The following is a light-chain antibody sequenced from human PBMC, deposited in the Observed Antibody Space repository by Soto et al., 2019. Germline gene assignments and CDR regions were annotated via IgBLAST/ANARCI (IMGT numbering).Light chain of an antibody. CDR2: AAS. CDR3: LLAFGYFWA. V-gene: IGKV1-6*01. J-gene: IGKJ1*01. Sequence: AIQLTQSPSSLSASVGDRVTITCRASQAIRSALGWYQQKPGKVPKLLIYAASTLQSGVPSRFSGSGFGTDFTLTISRLQPEDFATYYCLLAFGYFWAFGQGTKVEIK. CDR1: QAIRSA.